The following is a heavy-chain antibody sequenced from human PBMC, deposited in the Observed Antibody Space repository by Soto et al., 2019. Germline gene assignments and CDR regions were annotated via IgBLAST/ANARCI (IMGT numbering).Heavy chain of an antibody. Sequence: QVQLQESGPGLVKPSGTLSLTCAVSGGSISSAHWWTWVRQPPGKGLEWIGEIYHSGSTNYNPSLKSRVTISLDMSKNPFSLKLNSVTAADTAVYYCASTIYGDISAYFDLWGRGTLVTVSS. V-gene: IGHV4-4*02. J-gene: IGHJ2*01. CDR2: IYHSGST. CDR1: GGSISSAHW. CDR3: ASTIYGDISAYFDL. D-gene: IGHD4-17*01.